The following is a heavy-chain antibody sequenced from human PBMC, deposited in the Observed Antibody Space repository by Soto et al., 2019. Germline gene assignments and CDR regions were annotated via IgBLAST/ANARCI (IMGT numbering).Heavy chain of an antibody. CDR1: AFSLSTNGVG. CDR3: VHTVMVHTITGGQYFDN. CDR2: IYWNEDK. D-gene: IGHD2-8*01. Sequence: SGPTLVNPTHTLTLTCTFSAFSLSTNGVGVGWIRQPPGKPLEWLAVIYWNEDKRYSRSLKSRLSITKDTSKNQVVLTMTTMDPVDTAAYYGVHTVMVHTITGGQYFDNWGTGILVTVSS. V-gene: IGHV2-5*01. J-gene: IGHJ4*02.